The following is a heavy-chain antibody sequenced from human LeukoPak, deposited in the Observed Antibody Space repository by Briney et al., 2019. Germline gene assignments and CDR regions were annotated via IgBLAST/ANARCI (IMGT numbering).Heavy chain of an antibody. D-gene: IGHD4-17*01. CDR2: ITSTGSAT. V-gene: IGHV3-48*02. Sequence: GGSLRLSCAASGFTSNYFRMNWVRQAPGKGLEWLSHITSTGSATYYAASVKGRFTISRDNAKSTLYLQVNNLRDDDTAIYYCARVPHLYGDENYLDYWGQGTLVTVSS. J-gene: IGHJ4*02. CDR1: GFTSNYFR. CDR3: ARVPHLYGDENYLDY.